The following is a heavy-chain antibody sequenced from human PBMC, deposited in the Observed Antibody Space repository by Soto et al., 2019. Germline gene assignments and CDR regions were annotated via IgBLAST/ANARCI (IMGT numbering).Heavy chain of an antibody. CDR3: ARGMKRMTILGVVRIGMAV. CDR2: INQSGDT. D-gene: IGHD3-3*01. V-gene: IGHV4-34*01. CDR1: GGSFRGYW. Sequence: PSEPLSLTCAVYGGSFRGYWWSWIRQSPGKGLEWIGEINQSGDTNYNPSLKSRIIISVDTSKNQFSLKLSSVTAADTAVYYCARGMKRMTILGVVRIGMAVWGQVTTVT. J-gene: IGHJ6*02.